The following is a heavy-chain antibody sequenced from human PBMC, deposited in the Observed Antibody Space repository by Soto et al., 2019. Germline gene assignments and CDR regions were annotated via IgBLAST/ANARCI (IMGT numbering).Heavy chain of an antibody. Sequence: QVQLQQWGAGLLKPSETLSLTCAVYGGSFSGYYWSWIRQPPGKGLEWIGEINHSGSTNYNPSLKCRVTTSVDTSKNQFSLKLSSVTAADTAVYYCARGVARYCSGGSCYSGRFDPWGQGTLVTVSS. D-gene: IGHD2-15*01. CDR3: ARGVARYCSGGSCYSGRFDP. V-gene: IGHV4-34*01. CDR1: GGSFSGYY. J-gene: IGHJ5*02. CDR2: INHSGST.